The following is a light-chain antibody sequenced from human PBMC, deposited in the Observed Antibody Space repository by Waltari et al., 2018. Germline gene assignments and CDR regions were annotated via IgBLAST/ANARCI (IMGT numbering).Light chain of an antibody. V-gene: IGLV3-1*01. Sequence: SYDLTQPPSVSVSPGQTASITCSGAKLADKYTFWYQQKPGQSPVLVIFQDTKRPSGIPERFSGSNSGNTATLTISGTQPMDEADYYCQAWDGSTCVFGTGTKVTVL. J-gene: IGLJ1*01. CDR1: KLADKY. CDR3: QAWDGSTCV. CDR2: QDT.